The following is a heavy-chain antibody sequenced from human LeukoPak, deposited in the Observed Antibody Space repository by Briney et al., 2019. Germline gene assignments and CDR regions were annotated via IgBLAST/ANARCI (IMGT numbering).Heavy chain of an antibody. D-gene: IGHD6-13*01. V-gene: IGHV4-59*01. Sequence: SETLSLTCTVSGGSISSYYWSWIRQPPGKGLEWIGYIYYSGSTKYKSSPKGRLTISVDTSKNQFSLKLSSVTAADTAVYYCARESVAAAGIFFDYWGQGTLVTVSS. CDR2: IYYSGST. CDR1: GGSISSYY. CDR3: ARESVAAAGIFFDY. J-gene: IGHJ4*02.